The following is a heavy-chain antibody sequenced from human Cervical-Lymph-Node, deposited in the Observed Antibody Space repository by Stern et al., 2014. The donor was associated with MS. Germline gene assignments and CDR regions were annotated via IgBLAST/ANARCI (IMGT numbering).Heavy chain of an antibody. V-gene: IGHV3-33*01. D-gene: IGHD1-7*01. Sequence: VQLVESGGGVVQPGGSLRLSCEASGFTFSNFGMHWVRQAPGKGLEWLAFRWYDGNKKYYADSVKGRFAISRDNSKNTLFLQMSSLTAEDTALYYCARGNWNYEGMGYWGQGTLVTVSS. CDR2: RWYDGNKK. CDR1: GFTFSNFG. CDR3: ARGNWNYEGMGY. J-gene: IGHJ4*02.